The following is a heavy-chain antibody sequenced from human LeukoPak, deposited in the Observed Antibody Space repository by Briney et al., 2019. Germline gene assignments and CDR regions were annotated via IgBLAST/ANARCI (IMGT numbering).Heavy chain of an antibody. CDR1: GYTFTSYG. CDR2: ISPYNGNT. V-gene: IGHV1-18*01. Sequence: ASVKVSCKASGYTFTSYGIIWVRQAPGQGLEWMGWISPYNGNTNYAQKLQGRVTMTTDTSTSTAYMELRSLRSDDTAVYYCASCHCTNGVCYGECEYFQHWGQGTLVTVFS. CDR3: ASCHCTNGVCYGECEYFQH. J-gene: IGHJ1*01. D-gene: IGHD2-8*01.